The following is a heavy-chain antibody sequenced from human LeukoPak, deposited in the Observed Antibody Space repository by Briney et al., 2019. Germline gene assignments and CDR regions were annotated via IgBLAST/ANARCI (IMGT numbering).Heavy chain of an antibody. J-gene: IGHJ4*02. D-gene: IGHD2-21*02. V-gene: IGHV4-59*08. CDR3: ATQGRVVTRADY. Sequence: SETLSLTCTVSGGSISSYYWSWIRQPPGKGLEWIGYIYYSGSTNYNPSLKSRVTISVDTSKNQFSLKLSSVTAADTAVYYCATQGRVVTRADYWGQGTLVTVSS. CDR2: IYYSGST. CDR1: GGSISSYY.